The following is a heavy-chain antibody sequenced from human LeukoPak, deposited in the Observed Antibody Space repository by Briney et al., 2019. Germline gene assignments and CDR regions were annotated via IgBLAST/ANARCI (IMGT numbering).Heavy chain of an antibody. V-gene: IGHV3-66*01. CDR2: IYSGGST. CDR3: ARDLLPLYYDSSGYHEY. D-gene: IGHD3-22*01. CDR1: GFTVSSNY. Sequence: GGSLRLSRAASGFTVSSNYMSWVRQAPGKGLEWVSVIYSGGSTYYADSVKGRSTISRDNSKNTLYLQMNSLRAEDTAVYYCARDLLPLYYDSSGYHEYWGQGTLVTVSS. J-gene: IGHJ4*02.